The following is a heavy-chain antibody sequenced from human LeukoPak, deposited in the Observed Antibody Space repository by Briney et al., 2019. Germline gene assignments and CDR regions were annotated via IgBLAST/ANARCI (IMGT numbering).Heavy chain of an antibody. CDR1: RFTFSGYW. J-gene: IGHJ4*02. V-gene: IGHV3-7*01. Sequence: GGSLRLSCAASRFTFSGYWMTWVRQAPGKGLEWVANLKPDGSEKYYVDSVKGRFTISRDNAKNSLYLQMNSLRAEDTAVYYCARDHRARFDYWGQGTLVTVSS. CDR2: LKPDGSEK. CDR3: ARDHRARFDY. D-gene: IGHD1-14*01.